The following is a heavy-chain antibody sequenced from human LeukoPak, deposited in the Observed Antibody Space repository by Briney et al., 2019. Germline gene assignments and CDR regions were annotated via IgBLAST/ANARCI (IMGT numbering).Heavy chain of an antibody. CDR1: GFTFSSYG. V-gene: IGHV3-23*01. CDR2: VSGSGGST. Sequence: PGGTLRLSCAASGFTFSSYGMNWVRQAPGKGLEWVSSVSGSGGSTYYGDAVKGRFTISRDNSKNTLYLQMNSLRAEDTAVYYCAKDIGYCSGGSCFYFDYWGQGTLVTVSS. J-gene: IGHJ4*02. CDR3: AKDIGYCSGGSCFYFDY. D-gene: IGHD2-15*01.